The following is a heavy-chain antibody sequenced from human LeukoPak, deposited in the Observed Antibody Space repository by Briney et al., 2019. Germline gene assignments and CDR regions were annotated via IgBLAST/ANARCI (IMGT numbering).Heavy chain of an antibody. CDR1: GVSISSGGYY. J-gene: IGHJ4*02. CDR3: GRADYDSRGHLLSFDY. CDR2: ISYSGNT. D-gene: IGHD3-22*01. V-gene: IGHV4-31*03. Sequence: SETLSLTCTVSGVSISSGGYYWSWIRQHPGKGLEWIGYISYSGNTHYNPSLESRVAMSLDTAKNHFSLKLRSVTAADTAVYYCGRADYDSRGHLLSFDYWGEGTLGTVSS.